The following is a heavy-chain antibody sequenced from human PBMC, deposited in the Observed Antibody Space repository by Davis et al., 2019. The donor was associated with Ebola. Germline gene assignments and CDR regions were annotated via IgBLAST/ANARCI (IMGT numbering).Heavy chain of an antibody. CDR1: GFTFSSYS. CDR2: IKQDGSEK. CDR3: ARYLWELGFDY. V-gene: IGHV3-7*03. D-gene: IGHD1-26*01. J-gene: IGHJ4*02. Sequence: GESLKISCAASGFTFSSYSMSWVRQAPGKGLEWVANIKQDGSEKYYVDSVKGRFTISRDNAKNSLYLQMNSLRAEDTAVYYCARYLWELGFDYWGQGTLVTVSS.